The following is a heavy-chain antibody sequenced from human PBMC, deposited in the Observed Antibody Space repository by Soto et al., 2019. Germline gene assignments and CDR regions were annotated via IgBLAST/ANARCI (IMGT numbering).Heavy chain of an antibody. CDR1: GFTFSEYS. V-gene: IGHV3-21*01. D-gene: IGHD2-2*01. J-gene: IGHJ3*01. Sequence: EVQVVESGGGLGKPGGSLRLSCAASGFTFSEYSFLWVRQAPGKGLEWLSFIANGDNHIFYSDSVKGRFTISRDNAKNSVYLQLNSLRADDSAVYYCARENGHCTDACNRGAFDLWGQGTMVTVSS. CDR3: ARENGHCTDACNRGAFDL. CDR2: IANGDNHI.